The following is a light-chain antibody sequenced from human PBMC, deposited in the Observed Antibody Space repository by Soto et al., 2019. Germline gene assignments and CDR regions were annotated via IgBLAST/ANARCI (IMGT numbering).Light chain of an antibody. V-gene: IGLV1-44*01. CDR2: GNN. J-gene: IGLJ1*01. CDR1: SSNIGSET. Sequence: QSVLTQPPSASGTPGQRVTISCSGSSSNIGSETVNWYQQVPGTAPKLLIYGNNQRPSGVPDRFSGSKSGTSASLAISGLQSEDEADYYCGVWDDSLNGYVFATGTKVTVL. CDR3: GVWDDSLNGYV.